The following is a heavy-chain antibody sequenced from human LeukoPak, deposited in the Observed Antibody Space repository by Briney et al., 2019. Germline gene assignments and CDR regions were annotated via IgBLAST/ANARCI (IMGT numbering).Heavy chain of an antibody. CDR1: GFTFSSYS. V-gene: IGHV3-21*01. J-gene: IGHJ6*03. D-gene: IGHD1-26*01. CDR3: ARDRDSGSYYGYYYYYMDV. CDR2: ISSSSSYI. Sequence: PGGSLRLSCAASGFTFSSYSMNWVRQAPGKGLEWVSSISSSSSYIYYADSVKGRFTISRDNAKNSLYLQMNSLRAEDTAVYYCARDRDSGSYYGYYYYYMDVWGKGTTVTVSS.